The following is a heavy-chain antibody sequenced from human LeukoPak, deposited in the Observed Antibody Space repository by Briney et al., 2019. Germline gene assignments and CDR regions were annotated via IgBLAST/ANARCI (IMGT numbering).Heavy chain of an antibody. J-gene: IGHJ4*02. CDR1: GGSISSSSYY. CDR3: ASLEGGQWLVGVFDY. D-gene: IGHD6-19*01. Sequence: SETLSLTCTVSGGSISSSSYYWGWIRQPPGKGLEWIGSIYYSGSTYYNPSLKSRVTISVDTSKNQFSLKLRSVTAADTAVYYCASLEGGQWLVGVFDYWGQGTLVTVSS. CDR2: IYYSGST. V-gene: IGHV4-39*01.